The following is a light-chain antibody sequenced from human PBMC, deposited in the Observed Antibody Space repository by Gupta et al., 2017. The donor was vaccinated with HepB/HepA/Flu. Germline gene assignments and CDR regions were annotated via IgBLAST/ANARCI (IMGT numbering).Light chain of an antibody. J-gene: IGLJ2*01. CDR2: DVS. Sequence: QSALTQPASVSGSPGQSITISCTGTSSDVGDHNYVSWYQQHPGKAPKLMINDVSNRPSGISNRSSGSKSGNTASLTISGLQAEDEADYYCSSYTSSSTYVLFGGGTKLTVL. V-gene: IGLV2-14*03. CDR3: SSYTSSSTYVL. CDR1: SSDVGDHNY.